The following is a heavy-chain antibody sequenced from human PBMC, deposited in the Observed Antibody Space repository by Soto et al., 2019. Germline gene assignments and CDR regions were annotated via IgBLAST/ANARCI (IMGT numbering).Heavy chain of an antibody. CDR2: TYYRSKWFH. J-gene: IGHJ3*01. CDR1: GDSVSSDSTS. V-gene: IGHV6-1*01. CDR3: ARGNALDV. D-gene: IGHD3-10*01. Sequence: QGQLQQSGPGLVKPSQTLSLTCAISGDSVSSDSTSWNWIRQSPSRGLEWLGRTYYRSKWFHDYAASVKSRITINPDTSKNQFSLELNSMTPEDTAVYYCARGNALDVWGQGTVVNVSS.